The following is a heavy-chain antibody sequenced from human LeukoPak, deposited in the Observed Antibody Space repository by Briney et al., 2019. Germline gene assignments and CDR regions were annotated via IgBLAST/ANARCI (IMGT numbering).Heavy chain of an antibody. CDR2: IYYSGST. D-gene: IGHD2-2*01. CDR1: GGSISSYY. J-gene: IGHJ4*02. V-gene: IGHV4-59*12. CDR3: ARGHTAAAHDY. Sequence: SETLSLTCTVSGGSISSYYWSWIRQPPGKGLEWIGYIYYSGSTNYNPSLKSRVTISVDTSKNQFSLKLSSVTAADTAVYYCARGHTAAAHDYWGQGTLVTVSS.